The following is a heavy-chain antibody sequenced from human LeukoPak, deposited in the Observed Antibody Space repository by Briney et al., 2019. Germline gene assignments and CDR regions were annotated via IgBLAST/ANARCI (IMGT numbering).Heavy chain of an antibody. Sequence: GESLKISFKGSGYSFTSYWIGWVRQMPGKGLEWMGIIYPGDSDTRYSPSFQGQVTISADKSISTAYLQWSSLKASDTAMYYCARTYYYDSSGYSDSMFDYWGQGTLVTVSS. D-gene: IGHD3-22*01. CDR3: ARTYYYDSSGYSDSMFDY. V-gene: IGHV5-51*01. CDR1: GYSFTSYW. J-gene: IGHJ4*02. CDR2: IYPGDSDT.